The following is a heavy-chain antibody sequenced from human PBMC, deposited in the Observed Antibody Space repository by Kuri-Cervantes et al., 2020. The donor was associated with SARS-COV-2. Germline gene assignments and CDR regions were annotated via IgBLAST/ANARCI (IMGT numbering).Heavy chain of an antibody. J-gene: IGHJ4*02. CDR3: ARDTRRRSGNLPFDY. CDR2: INWNGGST. V-gene: IGHV3-20*04. Sequence: GGSLRLSCAASGFTFDDYGMSWVRQAPGKGLEWVSGINWNGGSTGYADSVKGRFTISRDNAKNSLYLQMNSLRAEDTALYYCARDTRRRSGNLPFDYWGQGTPVTVSS. D-gene: IGHD3-3*01. CDR1: GFTFDDYG.